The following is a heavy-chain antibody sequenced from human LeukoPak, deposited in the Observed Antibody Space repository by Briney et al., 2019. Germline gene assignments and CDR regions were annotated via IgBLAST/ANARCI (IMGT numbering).Heavy chain of an antibody. CDR2: VVHSGST. V-gene: IGHV4-4*02. CDR1: GGSISSNKW. Sequence: SGTLSLTCAVSGGSISSNKWWSWLRQAPGKGLEWLGEVVHSGSTNYNPSLKSRVTISVDTSKNQFSLKLSSVTAADTAVYYCAREGLQWTYFDYWGQGTLVTVSS. J-gene: IGHJ4*02. D-gene: IGHD4-11*01. CDR3: AREGLQWTYFDY.